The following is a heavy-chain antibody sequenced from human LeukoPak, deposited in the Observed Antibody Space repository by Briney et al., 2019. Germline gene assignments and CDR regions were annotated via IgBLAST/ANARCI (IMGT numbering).Heavy chain of an antibody. CDR1: GDSVSSNSAA. D-gene: IGHD5-24*01. CDR3: AKDRGLRNQWLQLTHDY. Sequence: SQTLSLTCVISGDSVSSNSAAWNRIRQSPSRGLEWLGRTYYRSKWYSYSAVSVKSRIIINPDTSKNQFSLQLNSVTPEDTALYYCAKDRGLRNQWLQLTHDYWGQGTLVSVSS. CDR2: TYYRSKWYS. V-gene: IGHV6-1*01. J-gene: IGHJ4*02.